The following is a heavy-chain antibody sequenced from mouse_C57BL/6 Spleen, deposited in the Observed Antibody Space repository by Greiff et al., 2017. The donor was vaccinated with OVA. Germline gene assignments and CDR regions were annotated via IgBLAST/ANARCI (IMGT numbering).Heavy chain of an antibody. D-gene: IGHD3-2*02. J-gene: IGHJ2*01. CDR2: ISSGSSTI. V-gene: IGHV5-17*01. Sequence: EVNLVESGGGLVKPGGSLKLSCAASGFTFSDYGMHWVRQAPEKGLEWVAYISSGSSTIYYADTVKGRFTISRDNAKNTLFLQMTSLRSEDTAMYYCARIDSSGYRPFDYWGQGTTLTVSS. CDR3: ARIDSSGYRPFDY. CDR1: GFTFSDYG.